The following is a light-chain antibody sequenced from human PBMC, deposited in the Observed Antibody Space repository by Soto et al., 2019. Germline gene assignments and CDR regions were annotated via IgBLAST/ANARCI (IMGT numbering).Light chain of an antibody. J-gene: IGLJ1*01. CDR3: QSYDSSLSGSYV. Sequence: QSVLTQPPSVSGAPGQRVTISCTGSSSNIGAGYDVHWYQQFPGTAPKLLIYGNSNRPSGVPDRFSGSKSDTSASLAITGLQAEDEADYYCQSYDSSLSGSYVFGTGTKLTVL. V-gene: IGLV1-40*01. CDR1: SSNIGAGYD. CDR2: GNS.